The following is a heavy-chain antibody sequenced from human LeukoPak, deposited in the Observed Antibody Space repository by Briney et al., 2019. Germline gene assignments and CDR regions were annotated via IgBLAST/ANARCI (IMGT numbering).Heavy chain of an antibody. Sequence: GGSLRLSCSASGFTFSSYGMHWVRQAPGKGLEWVAVISYDGSNKYYADSVKGRFTISRDNSKNTLYLQMTSLRAEDTAVYYCASNVGMDVWGQGTTVTVSS. CDR1: GFTFSSYG. J-gene: IGHJ6*02. V-gene: IGHV3-30*03. CDR3: ASNVGMDV. CDR2: ISYDGSNK.